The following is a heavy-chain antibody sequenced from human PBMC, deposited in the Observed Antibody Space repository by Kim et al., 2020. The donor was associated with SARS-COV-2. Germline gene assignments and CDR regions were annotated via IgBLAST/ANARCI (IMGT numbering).Heavy chain of an antibody. D-gene: IGHD3-10*01. CDR1: GCSISSIRFY. CDR2: IYYGGST. CDR3: ARRVPMFRGDRRVGNF. V-gene: IGHV4-39*01. J-gene: IGHJ4*01. Sequence: SETLSLTCTVSGCSISSIRFYWGWLRQSPGKELDWIVRIYYGGSTYSNPSLMSRVTISVDKAKNQLPFPLSYVTTADKAVEYYARRVPMFRGDRRVGNF.